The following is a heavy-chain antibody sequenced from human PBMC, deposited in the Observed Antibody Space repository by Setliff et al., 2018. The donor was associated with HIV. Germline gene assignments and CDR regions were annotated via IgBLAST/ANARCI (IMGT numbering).Heavy chain of an antibody. Sequence: PSETLSLTCTVSGGSVNIFYWSWIRQPPGKGLEWLGYIHYSGSTYYNPSLKSRVTMSLDTSKNQFSLKLTSVAAADTAVYYCARDSGGYNYGFAVGSFDYWGQGALVTVSS. CDR2: IHYSGST. V-gene: IGHV4-59*02. J-gene: IGHJ4*02. D-gene: IGHD5-18*01. CDR3: ARDSGGYNYGFAVGSFDY. CDR1: GGSVNIFY.